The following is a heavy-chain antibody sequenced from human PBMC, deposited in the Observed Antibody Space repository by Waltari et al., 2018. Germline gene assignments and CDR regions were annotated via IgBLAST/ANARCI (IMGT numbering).Heavy chain of an antibody. J-gene: IGHJ4*02. CDR1: GGSISSSY. Sequence: QVQLQESGPGLVKPSETLSLTCPVSGGSISSSYWSWIRQPAGKGLEWIGRIYTSGSTNYNPSLKSRVTMSVDTSKNQFSLKLSSVTAADTAVYYCAGLEDYYDSSGYYYANWGQGTLVTVSS. V-gene: IGHV4-4*07. CDR2: IYTSGST. CDR3: AGLEDYYDSSGYYYAN. D-gene: IGHD3-22*01.